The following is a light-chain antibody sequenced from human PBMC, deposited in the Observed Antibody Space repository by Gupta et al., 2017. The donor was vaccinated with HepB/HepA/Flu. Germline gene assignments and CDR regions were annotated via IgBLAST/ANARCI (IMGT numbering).Light chain of an antibody. Sequence: EIVLTQSPATLSVSPGERATLSCRPSQSVSSYLAWYQQKPGQAPRLLIYDASNRATGIPARFSGSGAGADFTLTISSREPEDSAVYYCQQRSNWPPEYTFGQGTKLEIK. CDR3: QQRSNWPPEYT. J-gene: IGKJ2*01. CDR2: DAS. V-gene: IGKV3-11*01. CDR1: QSVSSY.